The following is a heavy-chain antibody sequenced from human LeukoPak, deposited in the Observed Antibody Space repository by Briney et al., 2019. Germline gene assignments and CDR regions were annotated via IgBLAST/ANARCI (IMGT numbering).Heavy chain of an antibody. V-gene: IGHV3-20*04. Sequence: GGSLRLSCAASGFTFDDYGMTWVRQAPGKGLEWVSTINWNGGSTAYADSVKGRFTISRDNAKNSLYLQMNSLRAEDAAVYYCAKEDCSGGRRYSLHYWGQGTLVTVSS. CDR2: INWNGGST. CDR1: GFTFDDYG. D-gene: IGHD2-15*01. J-gene: IGHJ4*02. CDR3: AKEDCSGGRRYSLHY.